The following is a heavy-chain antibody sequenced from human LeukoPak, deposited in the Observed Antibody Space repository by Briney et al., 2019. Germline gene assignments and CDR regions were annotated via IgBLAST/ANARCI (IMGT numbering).Heavy chain of an antibody. CDR2: TNHSGST. Sequence: SETLSLTCAVYGGSFSGYYWSWIRQPPGKGLEWIGETNHSGSTNYNPSLKSRVTISVDTSKNQFSLKLSSVTAADTAVYYCARGVTMVRGVFDYWGQGTLVTVSS. CDR3: ARGVTMVRGVFDY. V-gene: IGHV4-34*01. CDR1: GGSFSGYY. D-gene: IGHD3-10*01. J-gene: IGHJ4*02.